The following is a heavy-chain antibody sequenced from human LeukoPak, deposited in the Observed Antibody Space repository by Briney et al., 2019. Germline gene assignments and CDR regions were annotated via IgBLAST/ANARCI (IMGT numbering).Heavy chain of an antibody. D-gene: IGHD1-14*01. CDR2: IKHDGNEK. CDR1: GFTFSSSW. CDR3: AGMDHFDY. J-gene: IGHJ4*02. V-gene: IGHV3-7*01. Sequence: PGGPLRLSCAASGFTFSSSWMAWVRQAPGKGLEWVANIKHDGNEKYYVDSVKGRFTISRDNAKNSLYLEMNSLRADDTAVYYCAGMDHFDYWGQGTLVTVSS.